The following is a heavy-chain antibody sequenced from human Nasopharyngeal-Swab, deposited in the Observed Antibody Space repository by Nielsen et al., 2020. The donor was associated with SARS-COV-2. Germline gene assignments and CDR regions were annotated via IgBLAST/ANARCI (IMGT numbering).Heavy chain of an antibody. CDR2: IYYSGST. J-gene: IGHJ5*02. Sequence: WIRQPPGTGLEWIGYIYYSGSTYYNPSLKSRVTISVDTSKNQFSLKLSSVTAADTAVYYCARDYYDSSGYYGGFDPWGQGTLVTVSS. CDR3: ARDYYDSSGYYGGFDP. D-gene: IGHD3-22*01. V-gene: IGHV4-30-4*01.